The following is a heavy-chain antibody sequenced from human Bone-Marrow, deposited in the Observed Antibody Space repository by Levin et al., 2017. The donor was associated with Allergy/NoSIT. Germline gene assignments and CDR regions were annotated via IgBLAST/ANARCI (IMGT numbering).Heavy chain of an antibody. D-gene: IGHD6-19*01. J-gene: IGHJ4*02. V-gene: IGHV3-23*01. Sequence: GESLKISCAASGFTFSSYAMSWVRQAPGKGLEWVSAISGSGGSTYYADSVKGRFTISRDNSKNTLYLQMNSLRAEDTAVYYCAKDSSGGLDYWGQGTLVTVSS. CDR1: GFTFSSYA. CDR2: ISGSGGST. CDR3: AKDSSGGLDY.